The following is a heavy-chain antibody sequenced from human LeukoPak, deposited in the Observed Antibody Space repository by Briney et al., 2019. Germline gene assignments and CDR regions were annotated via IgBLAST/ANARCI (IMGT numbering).Heavy chain of an antibody. CDR3: ARSKYQLLYYYYYMDV. CDR2: ISSSGSTI. J-gene: IGHJ6*03. CDR1: GFSVSDYA. D-gene: IGHD2-2*01. Sequence: GGSLRLSCAASGFSVSDYAMAWVRQAPGKGLEWVSYISSSGSTIYYADSVKGRFTISRDNAKNSLYLQMNSLRAEDTAVYYCARSKYQLLYYYYYMDVWGKGTTVTVSS. V-gene: IGHV3-11*01.